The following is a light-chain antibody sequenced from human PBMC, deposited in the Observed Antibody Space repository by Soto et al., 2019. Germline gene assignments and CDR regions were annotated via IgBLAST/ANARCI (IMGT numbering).Light chain of an antibody. CDR2: DAS. CDR1: QSVSSY. CDR3: QQRSDWPIT. Sequence: ENVLTQSPATLSLYPGERATLSCRASQSVSSYLAWYQQKPGQAPRLLIYDASNRATGIPARFSGSGSGTDFTLTITRLEPEDFAVYSCQQRSDWPITFGQGTRLEIK. V-gene: IGKV3-11*01. J-gene: IGKJ5*01.